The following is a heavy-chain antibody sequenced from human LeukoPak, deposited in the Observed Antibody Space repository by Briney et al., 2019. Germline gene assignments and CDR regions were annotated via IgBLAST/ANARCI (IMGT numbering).Heavy chain of an antibody. CDR1: GGSVSSGSYY. CDR2: IYYSGST. CDR3: ARCGGDCYYSPAFDI. Sequence: IPSETLSLTCTVSGGSVSSGSYYWSWIRQPPGKGLEWIGYIYYSGSTNYNPSLKSRVTISVDTSKNQFSLKLSSVTAADTAVYYCARCGGDCYYSPAFDIWGQGTMVTVSS. D-gene: IGHD2-21*02. V-gene: IGHV4-61*01. J-gene: IGHJ3*02.